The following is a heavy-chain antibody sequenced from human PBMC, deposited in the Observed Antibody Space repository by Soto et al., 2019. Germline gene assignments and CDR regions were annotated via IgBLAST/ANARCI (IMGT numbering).Heavy chain of an antibody. J-gene: IGHJ4*02. D-gene: IGHD3-22*01. V-gene: IGHV3-23*01. CDR3: AKTRISMIVVVFDY. Sequence: PGGSLRLSCAASGFTFSSYAMSWVRQAPGKGLEWVADIRSSGGSTYYADSVKGRFTISRDDSKNTLSLQMNSLRAEDTAVYYCAKTRISMIVVVFDYWGQGTLVTVSS. CDR2: IRSSGGST. CDR1: GFTFSSYA.